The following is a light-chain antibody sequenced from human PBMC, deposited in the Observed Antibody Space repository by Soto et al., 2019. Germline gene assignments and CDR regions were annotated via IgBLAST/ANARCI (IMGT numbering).Light chain of an antibody. J-gene: IGKJ1*01. CDR3: QQFNSYLWT. CDR2: GAS. CDR1: PAIANY. Sequence: DIQLTQSPSLLSASVGDRITITCRASPAIANYFAWYQQKPGEAPKLLIYGASTLQSGVPSRFSGSADGAEFTLTIRNLQPEDIATYYCQQFNSYLWTFGQGTKVEIK. V-gene: IGKV1-9*01.